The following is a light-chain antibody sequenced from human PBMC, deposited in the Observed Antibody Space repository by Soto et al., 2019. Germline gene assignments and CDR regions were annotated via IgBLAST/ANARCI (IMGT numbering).Light chain of an antibody. Sequence: QSALTQPPPASGSPGQSVTISCTGTSSDVGGYNYGSWYQQYPGKAPKLMIYEVNKRPSGVPDRFSGSKSGNTASLTVSGLAAEDQADYYCSSYAGSNNLVFGRGTKLTVL. CDR1: SSDVGGYNY. J-gene: IGLJ2*01. V-gene: IGLV2-8*01. CDR2: EVN. CDR3: SSYAGSNNLV.